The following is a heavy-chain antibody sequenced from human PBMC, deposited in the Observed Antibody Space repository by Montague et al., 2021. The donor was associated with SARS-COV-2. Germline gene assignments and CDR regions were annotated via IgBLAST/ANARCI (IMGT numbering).Heavy chain of an antibody. V-gene: IGHV4-59*01. Sequence: SGSTNYNPSLKSRVTISVDTSKNQFSLKLSSVTAADTAVYYCAREVRYYYDSSGTEAFDICGEGKMV. CDR2: SGST. D-gene: IGHD3-22*01. J-gene: IGHJ3*02. CDR3: AREVRYYYDSSGTEAFDI.